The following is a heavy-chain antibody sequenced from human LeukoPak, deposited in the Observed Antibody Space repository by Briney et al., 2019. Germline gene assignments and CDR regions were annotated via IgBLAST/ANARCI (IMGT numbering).Heavy chain of an antibody. J-gene: IGHJ4*02. CDR2: INWNGGST. CDR3: AKGSDYGIDY. CDR1: GFTFDDYG. Sequence: GGSLRLSCAASGFTFDDYGMSWVRQAPGKGLEWVSGINWNGGSTGYADSVKGRFTISRDNSENSLYLNMNGLRTEDTALYYCAKGSDYGIDYWGQGTLVSVSS. V-gene: IGHV3-20*04. D-gene: IGHD4-17*01.